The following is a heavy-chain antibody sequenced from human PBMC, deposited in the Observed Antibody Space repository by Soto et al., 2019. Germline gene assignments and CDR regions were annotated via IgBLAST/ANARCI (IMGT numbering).Heavy chain of an antibody. Sequence: SETLSLTCTVSGGSVSSESHYWSWIRQTPGKGLEWIGYIYYTGSNNYNPSLKGRVTMSVDTSRDQVSLRLRSVTRADTAVYYCARDQDDFRSGSYYYAMEVWGQGTKVTVSS. CDR3: ARDQDDFRSGSYYYAMEV. J-gene: IGHJ6*02. V-gene: IGHV4-61*01. CDR2: IYYTGSN. D-gene: IGHD3-3*01. CDR1: GGSVSSESHY.